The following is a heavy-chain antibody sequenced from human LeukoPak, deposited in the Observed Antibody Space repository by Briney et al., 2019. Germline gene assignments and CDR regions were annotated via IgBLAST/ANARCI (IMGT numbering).Heavy chain of an antibody. CDR2: ISGDGGST. Sequence: PGGSLRLSCAASGFTFDDYAMHWVRQAPGKGLEWVSLISGDGGSTYYADSVKGRFTISRDNSKNSLYLQMNSLRTEDTALYYCPKHIAAAHTGRSNYYYYYYMDVWGKGSTVTVSS. D-gene: IGHD6-13*01. CDR1: GFTFDDYA. CDR3: PKHIAAAHTGRSNYYYYYYMDV. J-gene: IGHJ6*03. V-gene: IGHV3-43*02.